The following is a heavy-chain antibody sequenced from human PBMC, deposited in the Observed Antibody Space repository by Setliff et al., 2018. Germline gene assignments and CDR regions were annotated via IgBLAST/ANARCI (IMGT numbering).Heavy chain of an antibody. V-gene: IGHV1-69*05. Sequence: SVKVSCKASGGTFSNYDISWVRQAPGQGLEWMGGIIPLFGTTNYAQEFQGRVTITTDESTNTAYMELSSLRSEDTAMYYCAREKVVVVSATSYHYYMDVWGKGTTVTVSS. CDR1: GGTFSNYD. CDR2: IIPLFGTT. CDR3: AREKVVVVSATSYHYYMDV. J-gene: IGHJ6*03. D-gene: IGHD2-15*01.